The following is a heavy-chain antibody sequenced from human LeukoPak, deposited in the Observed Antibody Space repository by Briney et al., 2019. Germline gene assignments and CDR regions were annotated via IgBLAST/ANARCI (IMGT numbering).Heavy chain of an antibody. CDR2: INPSSGVT. Sequence: ASVKVSCKASGYTFTSYGISWVRQAPGQGLEWMGWINPSSGVTNYAQKFQGRVTMAGDPSISTTYIELRRVRSDDTAMYYCARDPGANYFDYWGQGTLVTVSS. J-gene: IGHJ4*02. CDR1: GYTFTSYG. D-gene: IGHD7-27*01. V-gene: IGHV1-2*02. CDR3: ARDPGANYFDY.